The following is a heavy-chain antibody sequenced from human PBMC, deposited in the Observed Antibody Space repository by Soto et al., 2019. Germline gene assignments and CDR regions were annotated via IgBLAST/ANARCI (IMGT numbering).Heavy chain of an antibody. CDR2: IYYSGST. Sequence: PSETLSLTCTVSGGSISSYYWSWIRQPPGKGLEWIGYIYYSGSTNYNPSLKSRVTISVDTSKNQFSLKLSSVTAADTAVYYCARVRLVPAAIGFWFDPWGQGTLVTVSS. D-gene: IGHD2-2*02. CDR3: ARVRLVPAAIGFWFDP. CDR1: GGSISSYY. V-gene: IGHV4-59*01. J-gene: IGHJ5*02.